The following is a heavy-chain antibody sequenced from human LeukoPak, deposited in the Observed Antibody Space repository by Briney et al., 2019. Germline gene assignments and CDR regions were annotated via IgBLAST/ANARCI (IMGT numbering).Heavy chain of an antibody. CDR3: ARMVGATYYFDY. CDR2: IYHSGST. V-gene: IGHV4-38-2*02. CDR1: GYSISSGYY. Sequence: KPSETLSLTCTVSGYSISSGYYWGWIRQPPGKGLEWIGSIYHSGSTYYNPSLKSRVTISVDTSKNQFSLKLSSVTAADTAVYYCARMVGATYYFDYWGQGTLVTVSS. D-gene: IGHD1-26*01. J-gene: IGHJ4*02.